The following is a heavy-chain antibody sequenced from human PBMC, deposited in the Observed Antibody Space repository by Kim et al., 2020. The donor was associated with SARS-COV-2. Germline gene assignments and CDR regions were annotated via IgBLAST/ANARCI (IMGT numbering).Heavy chain of an antibody. CDR3: VGYCSSTSCHNAYYFDY. Sequence: VKGRFTISRDNDKNSLYLQMNSLRAEDTAVYYCVGYCSSTSCHNAYYFDYWGQGTLVTVSS. J-gene: IGHJ4*02. V-gene: IGHV3-21*01. D-gene: IGHD2-2*01.